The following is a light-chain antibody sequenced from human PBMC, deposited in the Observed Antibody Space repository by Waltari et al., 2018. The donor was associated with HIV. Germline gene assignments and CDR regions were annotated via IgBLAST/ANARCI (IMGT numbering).Light chain of an antibody. V-gene: IGLV2-11*01. CDR3: CSYAGTYTWV. Sequence: QSALTQPRSVSGSPGQSVTISCTGTSSDIGGYNYVSWYQHHPGKAPKLMIYDVNKRPLGVPDRFSGTKSGNTASLTISGRQAEDESDYYCCSYAGTYTWVFGGGTKLTVL. CDR2: DVN. CDR1: SSDIGGYNY. J-gene: IGLJ3*02.